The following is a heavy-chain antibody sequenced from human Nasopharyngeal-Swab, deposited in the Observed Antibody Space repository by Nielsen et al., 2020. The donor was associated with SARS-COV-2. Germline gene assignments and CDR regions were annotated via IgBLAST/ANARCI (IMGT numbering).Heavy chain of an antibody. CDR1: GFTFSSYS. Sequence: GESLRLSCAASGFTFSSYSMNWVRQAPGKGLEWVSSISSSSSYIYYADSVKGRFTISRDNAKNSLYLQMNSPRAEDTAVYYCARRAVAEEYFQHWGQGTLVTVSS. D-gene: IGHD6-19*01. CDR2: ISSSSSYI. V-gene: IGHV3-21*01. CDR3: ARRAVAEEYFQH. J-gene: IGHJ1*01.